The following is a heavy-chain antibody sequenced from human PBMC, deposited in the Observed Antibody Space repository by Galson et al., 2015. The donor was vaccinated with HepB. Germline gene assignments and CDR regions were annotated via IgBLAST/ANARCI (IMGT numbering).Heavy chain of an antibody. Sequence: SLRLSCAASGFTFSSYAMHWVRQAPGKGLEWVAVISYDGSNKYYADSVKGRFTISRDNSKNTLYLQMNSLRAEDTAVYYCAREGAGWFDPWGQGTLVTVSS. J-gene: IGHJ5*02. CDR3: AREGAGWFDP. D-gene: IGHD3-16*01. CDR1: GFTFSSYA. V-gene: IGHV3-30-3*01. CDR2: ISYDGSNK.